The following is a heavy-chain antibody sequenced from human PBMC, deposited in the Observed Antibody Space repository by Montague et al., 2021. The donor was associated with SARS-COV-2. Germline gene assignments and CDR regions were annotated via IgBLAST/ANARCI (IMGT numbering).Heavy chain of an antibody. V-gene: IGHV4-59*08. J-gene: IGHJ4*02. CDR1: GVSVTDHY. CDR3: VRPPHYDGLSGPPDF. Sequence: SETLSLTCTVSGVSVTDHYWSWIRQPPGKGLEWVGDVLYNKGTNFNPSLKSRVAISVDTSKNQFSLRLTSVTAADTAVYYCVRPPHYDGLSGPPDFWGQGTLVTVSS. CDR2: VLYNKGT. D-gene: IGHD3-3*01.